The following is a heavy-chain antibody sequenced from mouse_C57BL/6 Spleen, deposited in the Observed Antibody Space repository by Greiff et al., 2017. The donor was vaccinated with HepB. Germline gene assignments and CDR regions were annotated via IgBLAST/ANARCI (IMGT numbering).Heavy chain of an antibody. D-gene: IGHD1-1*01. V-gene: IGHV1-69*01. CDR1: GYTFTSYW. CDR2: IDPSDSYT. CDR3: ARQYYYGSSYDWYFDV. J-gene: IGHJ1*03. Sequence: QVQLQHPGAELVMPGASVKLSCKASGYTFTSYWMHWVKQRPGQGLEWIGEIDPSDSYTNYNQKFKGKSTLTVDKSSSTAYMQLSSLTSEDSAVYYCARQYYYGSSYDWYFDVWGTGTTVTVSS.